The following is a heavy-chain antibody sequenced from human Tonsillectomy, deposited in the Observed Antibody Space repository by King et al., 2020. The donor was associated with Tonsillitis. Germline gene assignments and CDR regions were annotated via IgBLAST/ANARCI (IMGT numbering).Heavy chain of an antibody. CDR1: GFTFSSYA. Sequence: QLVQSGGGLVQPGGSLRLSCAASGFTFSSYAMSWVRQAPGKGLEWVSAISGSGGSTYYADSVKGRFTISRDNSKNTLYLQMNSLRAEDTAVYYCANAGYCSSTSCYLADYWGQGTLVTVSS. D-gene: IGHD2-2*01. J-gene: IGHJ4*02. CDR3: ANAGYCSSTSCYLADY. V-gene: IGHV3-23*04. CDR2: ISGSGGST.